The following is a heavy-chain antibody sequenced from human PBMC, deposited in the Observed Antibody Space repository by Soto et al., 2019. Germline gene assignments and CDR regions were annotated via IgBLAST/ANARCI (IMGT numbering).Heavy chain of an antibody. J-gene: IGHJ6*02. D-gene: IGHD2-21*02. CDR2: INPNSGGT. V-gene: IGHV1-2*02. CDR1: GYTFTGYY. Sequence: QVQLVQSGAEVKKPGASVKVSCKASGYTFTGYYMHWVRQAPGQGLEWMGWINPNSGGTNYAQKFQGRVTMTRDTSISTAFMELRRLRSDGTAVYYCARDPAYCGCDCPLYYYYYGMDVWGQGTTVTVSS. CDR3: ARDPAYCGCDCPLYYYYYGMDV.